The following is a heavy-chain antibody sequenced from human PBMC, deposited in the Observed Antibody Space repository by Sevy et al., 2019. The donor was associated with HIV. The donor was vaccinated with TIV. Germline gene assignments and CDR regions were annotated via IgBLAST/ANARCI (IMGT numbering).Heavy chain of an antibody. V-gene: IGHV3-7*01. CDR1: GFTFSSYW. D-gene: IGHD3-10*01. Sequence: GGSLRLSCAASGFTFSSYWMSWVRQAPGKGLEWVANIKQDGSEKYYVDSVKGRLTISRDNAKNSRYLQMNSLRAEDTAVYYCTRGVLRSFDYWGQGTLVTVSS. J-gene: IGHJ4*02. CDR3: TRGVLRSFDY. CDR2: IKQDGSEK.